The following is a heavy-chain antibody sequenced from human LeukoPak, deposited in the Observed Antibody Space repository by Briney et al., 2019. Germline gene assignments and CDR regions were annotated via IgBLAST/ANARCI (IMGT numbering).Heavy chain of an antibody. CDR1: GYTFTGYY. J-gene: IGHJ6*03. CDR3: ARDKRDYYGSGSYYYYYYMDV. Sequence: ASVKVSCKASGYTFTGYYMHWVRQAPGHGLEWMGWINPNSGGTNYAQKFQGRVTMTRDTSISTAYMELSRLRSDDTAVYYCARDKRDYYGSGSYYYYYYMDVWGKGTTVTISS. V-gene: IGHV1-2*02. D-gene: IGHD3-10*01. CDR2: INPNSGGT.